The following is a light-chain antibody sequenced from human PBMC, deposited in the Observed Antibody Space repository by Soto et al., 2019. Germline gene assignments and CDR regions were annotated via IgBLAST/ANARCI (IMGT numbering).Light chain of an antibody. CDR3: AAWDDSLNAVV. J-gene: IGLJ2*01. V-gene: IGLV1-44*01. CDR2: DNS. CDR1: SSNIATNS. Sequence: QAVVTQPPSASGTPGQRVTISCSGSSSNIATNSVNWYQQLPGTAPKLLIYDNSHRPSGVPDRFSGSKSGTSASLAISGLQSEDEATYYCAAWDDSLNAVVFGGGTKLTVL.